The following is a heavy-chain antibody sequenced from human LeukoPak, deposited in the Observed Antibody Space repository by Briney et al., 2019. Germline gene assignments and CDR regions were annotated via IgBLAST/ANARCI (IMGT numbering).Heavy chain of an antibody. CDR1: GGSVSSGSYY. CDR2: IYYSGST. V-gene: IGHV4-61*01. D-gene: IGHD2-2*01. Sequence: SGTLSLTCTVSGGSVSSGSYYWSWIRQPPGKGLEWIGYIYYSGSTNYNPSLKSRVTISVDTSKNQFSLKLSSVTAADTAVYYCARAVVPAAKVRMNSRFDPWGQGTLVTVSS. CDR3: ARAVVPAAKVRMNSRFDP. J-gene: IGHJ5*02.